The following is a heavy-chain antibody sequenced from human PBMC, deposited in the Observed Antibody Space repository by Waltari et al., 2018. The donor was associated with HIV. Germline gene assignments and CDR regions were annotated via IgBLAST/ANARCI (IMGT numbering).Heavy chain of an antibody. Sequence: QVQLQESGPGLVKPSETLSPTCPVSGGSITSHYWSWVRQPPGKGLEWIGYIYYSGSTNYNPSLKSRVTISVDTSKNQFSLKLTSVTAADTAVYYCARFASEIFDSSGYSFDYWGQGALVTVPS. V-gene: IGHV4-59*08. CDR3: ARFASEIFDSSGYSFDY. J-gene: IGHJ4*02. CDR1: GGSITSHY. D-gene: IGHD3-22*01. CDR2: IYYSGST.